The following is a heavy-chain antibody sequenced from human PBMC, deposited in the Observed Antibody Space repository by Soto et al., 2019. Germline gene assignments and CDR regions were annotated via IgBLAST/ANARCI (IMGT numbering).Heavy chain of an antibody. D-gene: IGHD6-19*01. CDR3: AATSSGGSLAGDY. V-gene: IGHV4-39*02. CDR1: GVSISGSVNY. J-gene: IGHJ4*02. CDR2: VYHSGTT. Sequence: SETLSLTCTASGVSISGSVNYWGWIRQPPGKGLEWIGSVYHSGTTYYNPSLKGRVTVSADTSKNHFSLRLSSVTAADTAVYYCAATSSGGSLAGDYWGLGILVTVSS.